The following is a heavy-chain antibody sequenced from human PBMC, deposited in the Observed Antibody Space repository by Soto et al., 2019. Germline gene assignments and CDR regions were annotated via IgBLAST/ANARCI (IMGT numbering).Heavy chain of an antibody. J-gene: IGHJ4*02. CDR1: GFTFSSYG. Sequence: QVQLVESGGGVVQPGRCLRLSCAASGFTFSSYGMHWVRQAPGKGLEWVAVIWYDGSNKYYADSVKGRFTISRDNSKNTLYLQMNSLRAEDTAVYYCARDGIAVAVTLDYWGQGTLVTVPS. D-gene: IGHD6-19*01. V-gene: IGHV3-33*01. CDR3: ARDGIAVAVTLDY. CDR2: IWYDGSNK.